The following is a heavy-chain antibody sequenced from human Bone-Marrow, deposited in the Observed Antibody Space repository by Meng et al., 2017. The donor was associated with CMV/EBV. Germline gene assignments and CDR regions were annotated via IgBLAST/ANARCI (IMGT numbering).Heavy chain of an antibody. CDR3: AKAQKLELLSSFDI. J-gene: IGHJ3*02. Sequence: SLKISCAASGFTFDDYAMHWVRQAPGKGLEWVSGISWNSGSIGYADSVKGRFTISRDNAKNSLYLQMNSLRAEDTALYYCAKAQKLELLSSFDIWGQATMVTASS. V-gene: IGHV3-9*01. D-gene: IGHD1-7*01. CDR1: GFTFDDYA. CDR2: ISWNSGSI.